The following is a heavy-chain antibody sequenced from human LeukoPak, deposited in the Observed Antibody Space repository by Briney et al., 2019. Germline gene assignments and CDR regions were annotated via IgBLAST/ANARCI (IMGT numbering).Heavy chain of an antibody. CDR2: ISWNSGSI. Sequence: GGSLTLSCAASGFTFDDYARHWVRQAPGKGLEWASGISWNSGSIGYAASVKRRFTISRNNDKNSLYLQMTSLRAEDMALYYCTKADAYTYDSSGYYEYWGERTLV. D-gene: IGHD3-22*01. CDR1: GFTFDDYA. V-gene: IGHV3-9*03. J-gene: IGHJ4*02. CDR3: TKADAYTYDSSGYYEY.